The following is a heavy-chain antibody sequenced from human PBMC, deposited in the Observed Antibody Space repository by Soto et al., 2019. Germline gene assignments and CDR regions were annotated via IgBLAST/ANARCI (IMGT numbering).Heavy chain of an antibody. CDR3: ARDAQYSSSWYDNYDYYGMGV. J-gene: IGHJ6*02. V-gene: IGHV4-59*01. D-gene: IGHD6-13*01. CDR2: IYYSGST. Sequence: SETLSLTCTVSGGSISRYYWSWIRQPPGKGLEWIGYIYYSGSTNYNPSLKSRVTISVDTSKNQFSLQMSSVTAADTAVYYCARDAQYSSSWYDNYDYYGMGVWGQGTTVTVSS. CDR1: GGSISRYY.